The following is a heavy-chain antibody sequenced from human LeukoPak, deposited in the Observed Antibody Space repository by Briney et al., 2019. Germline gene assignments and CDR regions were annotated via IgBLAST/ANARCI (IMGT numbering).Heavy chain of an antibody. CDR2: INPDSGGT. CDR3: ARDRTKYCRSTSCPLDY. J-gene: IGHJ4*02. CDR1: GYTFTGYY. V-gene: IGHV1-2*02. Sequence: ASVKVSCKASGYTFTGYYMHWVRQAPGQGLEWMGWINPDSGGTNYAQKFQGRVTMTRDTSISTAYMELSRLRSDDTAVYYCARDRTKYCRSTSCPLDYWGQGTLVTVSS. D-gene: IGHD2-2*01.